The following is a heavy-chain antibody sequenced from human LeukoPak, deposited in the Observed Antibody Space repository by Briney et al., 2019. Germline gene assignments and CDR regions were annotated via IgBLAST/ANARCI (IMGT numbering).Heavy chain of an antibody. J-gene: IGHJ5*02. D-gene: IGHD3-9*01. CDR1: GFTFSSYS. V-gene: IGHV3-21*01. CDR3: ARATIFGWFDP. CDR2: ISSSSSYI. Sequence: GGSLRLSCAASGFTFSSYSMNWVRQAPGKGLEWVSSISSSSSYIYYAVSVKGRFTISRDNAKNSLYLQMNSLRAEDTAVYYCARATIFGWFDPWGQGTLVTVSS.